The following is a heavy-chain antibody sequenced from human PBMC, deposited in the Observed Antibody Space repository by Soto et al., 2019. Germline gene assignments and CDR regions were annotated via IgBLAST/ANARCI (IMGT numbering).Heavy chain of an antibody. CDR2: INAGNGNT. V-gene: IGHV1-3*01. J-gene: IGHJ5*02. CDR1: VYTFTSYA. Sequence: ASVKVSCKASVYTFTSYALHWVRQAPGQRLEWMGWINAGNGNTKYSQKFQGRVTITRDTSASTAYMELSSLRSEDTAVYYCARSSGSSVDWFDPWGQGTLVTVSS. CDR3: ARSSGSSVDWFDP. D-gene: IGHD6-19*01.